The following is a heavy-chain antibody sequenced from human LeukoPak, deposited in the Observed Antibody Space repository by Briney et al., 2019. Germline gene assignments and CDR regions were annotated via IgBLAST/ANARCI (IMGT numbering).Heavy chain of an antibody. V-gene: IGHV3-53*01. CDR2: IFRDDTT. D-gene: IGHD3-10*01. CDR1: GFTVSTNY. J-gene: IGHJ5*02. CDR3: AKGVGWFPS. Sequence: PGGSLRLSCAASGFTVSTNYMSWVRQAPGKGLEWVSVIFRDDTTYYADSVKGRFTISRDNSKNTLFLQMNSLRAEDTAIYYCAKGVGWFPSWGQGTLVTVSS.